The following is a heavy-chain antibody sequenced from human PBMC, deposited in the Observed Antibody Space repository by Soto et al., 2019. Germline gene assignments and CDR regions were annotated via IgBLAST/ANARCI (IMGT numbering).Heavy chain of an antibody. CDR1: VFTSSG. CDR2: ISTHNGNT. CDR3: AREGILGLFDAYDL. J-gene: IGHJ3*01. Sequence: SVKVSCKASVFTSSGISWVRQAPGQLLEWMGWISTHNGNTIYAQKFQGRVIMTMDTSTTTVYMELRSLGPDDTAVYLCAREGILGLFDAYDLWGQGTMVTVSS. V-gene: IGHV1-18*04. D-gene: IGHD3-3*01.